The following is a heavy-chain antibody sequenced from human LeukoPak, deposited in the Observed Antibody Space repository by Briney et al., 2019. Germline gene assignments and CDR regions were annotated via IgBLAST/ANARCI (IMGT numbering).Heavy chain of an antibody. CDR3: ARDSISGVNGY. J-gene: IGHJ4*02. CDR1: GGTFISYA. CDR2: IIPIFGTA. Sequence: GASVKVSCKASGGTFISYAISWVRQAPGQGLEWMGRIIPIFGTANYAQKFQGRVTITTDESTSTAYMELSSLRSEDTAVYYCARDSISGVNGYWGQGTLVTVSS. D-gene: IGHD3-9*01. V-gene: IGHV1-69*05.